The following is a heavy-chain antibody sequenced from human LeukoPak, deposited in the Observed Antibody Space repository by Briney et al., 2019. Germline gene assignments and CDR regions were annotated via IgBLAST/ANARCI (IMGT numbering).Heavy chain of an antibody. CDR3: ARNKLTWVIDY. V-gene: IGHV4-39*07. D-gene: IGHD2/OR15-2a*01. J-gene: IGHJ4*02. Sequence: SETLSLTCTVSGGSISSSNYYWGWIRQPPGKGLEWIGSIYYSGNTYYNPSLKSRVTISVDTSKNQFSLKLSSVTAADTAVYYCARNKLTWVIDYWGQGTLVTVSS. CDR1: GGSISSSNYY. CDR2: IYYSGNT.